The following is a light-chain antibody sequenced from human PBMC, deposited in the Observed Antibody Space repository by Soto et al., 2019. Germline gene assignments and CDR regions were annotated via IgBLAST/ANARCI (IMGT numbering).Light chain of an antibody. CDR3: QQGHNWPLT. CDR2: SAS. CDR1: QSIYTE. Sequence: EIVMTQSPATLSVSPGERATLACRASQSIYTELAWYQQKPGQPPRLLIYSASTRATGVPARFTGSGSGSEFTLTISGLQSDDFAVYYCQQGHNWPLTFGQGTRLEI. J-gene: IGKJ2*01. V-gene: IGKV3-15*01.